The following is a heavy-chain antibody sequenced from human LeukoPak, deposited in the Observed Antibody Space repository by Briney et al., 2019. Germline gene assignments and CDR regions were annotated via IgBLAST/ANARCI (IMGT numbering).Heavy chain of an antibody. CDR3: ARDLVSGTGPFDY. J-gene: IGHJ4*02. CDR2: IIPIFATA. D-gene: IGHD2-21*02. Sequence: GASVKVSCTASGVTFSSSAISWLRQAPGQGLEWMGGIIPIFATADYAEKFQGRVTITADESTSTAYMELSRLRSEDTAVYYCARDLVSGTGPFDYWGQGTLVTVSS. CDR1: GVTFSSSA. V-gene: IGHV1-69*13.